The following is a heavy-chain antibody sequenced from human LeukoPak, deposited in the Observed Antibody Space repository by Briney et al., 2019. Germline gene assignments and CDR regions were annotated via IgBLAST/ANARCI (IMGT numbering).Heavy chain of an antibody. D-gene: IGHD1-14*01. CDR1: GFTFSTSG. V-gene: IGHV3-23*01. CDR3: AKEPNLSFYYMAD. J-gene: IGHJ6*03. CDR2: ISGSGSSI. Sequence: GGSLRLSCAASGFTFSTSGMSWVRQTPEKGLEWVSSISGSGSSIFYTDSVKGRFTISRDNSNSTLYLQMTSLRADDTAIYYCAKEPNLSFYYMADWDKGTTVTISS.